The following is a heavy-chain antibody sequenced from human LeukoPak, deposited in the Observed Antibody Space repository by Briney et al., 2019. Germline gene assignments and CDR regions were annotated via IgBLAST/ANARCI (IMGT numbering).Heavy chain of an antibody. CDR3: ARMKGGYYYGGHYFDY. D-gene: IGHD3-10*01. CDR1: GGSLSNYY. V-gene: IGHV4-4*07. Sequence: PSETLSLTCSVSGGSLSNYYWSWIRQPAGKGLEWIGRIYTSGSTNYYPSLTSRVTMSVDTSKNQFSLKLSSVTAADTAVYYCARMKGGYYYGGHYFDYWGQGTQVTVSS. CDR2: IYTSGST. J-gene: IGHJ4*02.